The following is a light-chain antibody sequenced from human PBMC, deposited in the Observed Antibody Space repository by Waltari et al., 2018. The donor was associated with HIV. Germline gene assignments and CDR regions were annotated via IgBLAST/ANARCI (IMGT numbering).Light chain of an antibody. CDR3: QTWDSSTGV. CDR1: NLGEKN. V-gene: IGLV3-1*01. CDR2: PGT. Sequence: YELTQPPSVSVSPGQTASITRSGNNLGEKNDCWYQQRPGQSPVLVIYPGTKRPAGSPVRFAGSNTGNAATLTISGTQAMDEADFYCQTWDSSTGVFGGGTKQTVL. J-gene: IGLJ3*02.